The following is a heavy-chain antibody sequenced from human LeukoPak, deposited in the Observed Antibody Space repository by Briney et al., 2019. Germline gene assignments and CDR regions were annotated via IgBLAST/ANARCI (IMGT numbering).Heavy chain of an antibody. V-gene: IGHV4-39*01. CDR3: ARQNYDFWSGYYTVPYN. D-gene: IGHD3-3*01. Sequence: SETLSLTCIVSGGSLNSPNFYWGWIRQPPGKGLEWIATIYYTGTTYYNPSLKSRVTISVDTSKNQFSLKLSSVTAADTAVYYCARQNYDFWSGYYTVPYNWGQGTLVTVSS. CDR2: IYYTGTT. CDR1: GGSLNSPNFY. J-gene: IGHJ4*02.